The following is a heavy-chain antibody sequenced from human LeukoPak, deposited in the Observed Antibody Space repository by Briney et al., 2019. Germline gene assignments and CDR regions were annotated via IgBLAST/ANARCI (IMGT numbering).Heavy chain of an antibody. J-gene: IGHJ4*02. D-gene: IGHD1-7*01. V-gene: IGHV1-18*01. CDR3: ARAGKNWNYVG. CDR2: ISAYNGNT. Sequence: ASVKVSCKASGYTFTSYGLSWVRQAPGQGLEWMGWISAYNGNTNYAQKFQGRVTMTRDMSTSTVYMELSSLRSEDTAVYYCARAGKNWNYVGWGQGTLVTVSS. CDR1: GYTFTSYG.